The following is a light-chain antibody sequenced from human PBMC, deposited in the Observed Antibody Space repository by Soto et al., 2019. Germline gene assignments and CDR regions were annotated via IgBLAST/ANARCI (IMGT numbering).Light chain of an antibody. V-gene: IGLV2-14*01. CDR2: EVS. CDR1: SNDVGGYNY. J-gene: IGLJ3*02. CDR3: SSYTTTTWV. Sequence: QSALTQPASVSGFPGQSITISCIGTSNDVGGYNYVSWYQQHPGKAPKPMIFEVSNRPLGVSNRFSGSKSGNTASLTISGLQAEDEADYYCSSYTTTTWVFGGGTKVTVL.